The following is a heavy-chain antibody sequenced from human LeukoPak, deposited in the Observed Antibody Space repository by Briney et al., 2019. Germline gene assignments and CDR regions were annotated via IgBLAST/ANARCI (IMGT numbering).Heavy chain of an antibody. CDR2: INEDGSKT. J-gene: IGHJ4*02. Sequence: GGSLRLSCAGSGFTFCNYWVHWGRQAPGKGLVWVSRINEDGSKTDYADFVKGRFIISRDNAKNTLYLQMNSLSAEDTAMYYCTGSMGGSRELWGQGTLVTVSP. CDR1: GFTFCNYW. V-gene: IGHV3-74*01. D-gene: IGHD2-15*01. CDR3: TGSMGGSREL.